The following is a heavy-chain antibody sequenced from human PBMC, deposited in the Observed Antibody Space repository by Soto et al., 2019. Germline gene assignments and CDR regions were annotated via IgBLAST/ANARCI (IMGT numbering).Heavy chain of an antibody. CDR1: GGTFSSYA. V-gene: IGHV1-69*05. Sequence: ASVKVSCKASGGTFSSYAISWVRQAPGQGLEWMGGIIPIFGTANYAQKLQGRVTMTTDTSTSTAYMELRSLRSDDTAVYYCARGPYYYYMDVWGRGTTVTVSS. CDR2: IIPIFGTA. J-gene: IGHJ6*03. CDR3: ARGPYYYYMDV.